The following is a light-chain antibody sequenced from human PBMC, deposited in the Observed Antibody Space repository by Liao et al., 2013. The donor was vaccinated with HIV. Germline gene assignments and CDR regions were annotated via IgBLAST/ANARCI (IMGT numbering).Light chain of an antibody. Sequence: SYELTQPPSMSASPGQTVSITCSGDKLGDKYVCWYQQRPGHSPILVIYEDTKRPSGIPERFSGSNSGNTATLTISGTQTMDEADYYCQAWDSNSWVFGGGTELTVL. J-gene: IGLJ3*02. V-gene: IGLV3-1*01. CDR1: KLGDKY. CDR2: EDT. CDR3: QAWDSNSWV.